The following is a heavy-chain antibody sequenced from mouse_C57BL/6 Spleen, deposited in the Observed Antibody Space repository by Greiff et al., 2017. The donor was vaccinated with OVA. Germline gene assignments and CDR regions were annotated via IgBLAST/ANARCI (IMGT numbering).Heavy chain of an antibody. CDR2: ISSGGSYT. D-gene: IGHD2-3*01. CDR1: GFTFSSYG. CDR3: ARHDGYLAY. Sequence: EVQGVESGGDLVKPGGSLKLSCAASGFTFSSYGMSWVRQTPDKRLEWVATISSGGSYTYYPDSVKGRFTISRDNAKNTLYLQMSSLKSEDTAMYYCARHDGYLAYWGQGTLVTVSA. J-gene: IGHJ3*01. V-gene: IGHV5-6*01.